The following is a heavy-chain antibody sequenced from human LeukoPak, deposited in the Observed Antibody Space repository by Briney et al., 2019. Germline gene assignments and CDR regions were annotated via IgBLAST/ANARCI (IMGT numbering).Heavy chain of an antibody. CDR3: ARDPPEDYCMDV. Sequence: PSETLSLTCTVSGGSISSGGYYWSWIRQHPGKGLEWIGYIYYSGSTYYNPSLKSRVTISVDTSKNQFSLKLSSVTAADTAVYYCARDPPEDYCMDVWGQGTTVTVSS. CDR2: IYYSGST. J-gene: IGHJ6*02. V-gene: IGHV4-31*03. CDR1: GGSISSGGYY.